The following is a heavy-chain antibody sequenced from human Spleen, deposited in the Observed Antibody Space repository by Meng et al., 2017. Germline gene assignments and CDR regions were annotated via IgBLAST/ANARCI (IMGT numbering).Heavy chain of an antibody. CDR3: ARGTFDYDSSGYYELDY. J-gene: IGHJ4*02. Sequence: ASVKVSCKASGYTFPDYWLHWVRQAPGQGLEWMGRINPHSGGTNYAQKFQGRVTMTRDTSISTAYMELSRLTSDDTAVYYCARGTFDYDSSGYYELDYWGQGTLVTVSS. D-gene: IGHD3-22*01. V-gene: IGHV1-2*06. CDR2: INPHSGGT. CDR1: GYTFPDYW.